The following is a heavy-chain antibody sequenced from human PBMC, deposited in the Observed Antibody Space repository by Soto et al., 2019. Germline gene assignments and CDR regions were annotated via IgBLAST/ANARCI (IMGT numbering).Heavy chain of an antibody. CDR1: GFTFSSYG. CDR3: AKEDTAMVYFDY. CDR2: ISYDGSNK. V-gene: IGHV3-30*18. J-gene: IGHJ4*02. D-gene: IGHD5-18*01. Sequence: QVQLVKSGGGVVQPGRSLRLSCAASGFTFSSYGMHWVRQAPGKGLEWVAVISYDGSNKYYADSVKGRFTISRDNSKNTLYLQMNSLRAEDTAVYYCAKEDTAMVYFDYWGQGTLVTVSS.